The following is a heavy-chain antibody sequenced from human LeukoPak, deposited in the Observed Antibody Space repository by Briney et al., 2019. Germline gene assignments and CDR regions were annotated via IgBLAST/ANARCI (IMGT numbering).Heavy chain of an antibody. CDR3: ARDQSSGWVHDASDI. Sequence: GGSLRLSCAASGFTFSNYAMHWVRQAPGKGLEYVSAISSNGGSTYYANSVKGRFTISRDNSKNTLYLQMGSLRAEDMAVYYCARDQSSGWVHDASDIWGQGTMVTVSS. CDR1: GFTFSNYA. D-gene: IGHD6-19*01. J-gene: IGHJ3*02. CDR2: ISSNGGST. V-gene: IGHV3-64*01.